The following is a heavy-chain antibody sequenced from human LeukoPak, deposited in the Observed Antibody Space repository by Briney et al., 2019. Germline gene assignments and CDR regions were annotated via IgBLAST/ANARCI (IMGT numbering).Heavy chain of an antibody. D-gene: IGHD2-21*02. V-gene: IGHV4-59*12. CDR1: DGSISSYY. J-gene: IGHJ4*02. CDR2: IYHSGSI. Sequence: SETLSLTCTVSDGSISSYYWSWIRQPPGKGLEWIGYIYHSGSIYYNPSLKSRVTISVDRSKNQFSLKLSSVTAADTAVYYCARVRGDSYMIYYFDYWGQGTLVTVSS. CDR3: ARVRGDSYMIYYFDY.